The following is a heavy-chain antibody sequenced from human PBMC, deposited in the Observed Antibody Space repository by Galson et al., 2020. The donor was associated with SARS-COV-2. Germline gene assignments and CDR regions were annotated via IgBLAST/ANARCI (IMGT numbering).Heavy chain of an antibody. J-gene: IGHJ6*02. CDR2: ISYDGSNK. CDR3: ARDGPLDYGDPWQYYYYGMDV. V-gene: IGHV3-30*03. Sequence: GEYLKISCAASGFTFSSYGMHWVRQAPGKGLEWVAVISYDGSNKYYADSVKGRFTISRDNSKNTLYLQMNSLRAEDTAVYYCARDGPLDYGDPWQYYYYGMDVWGQGTTVTVSS. D-gene: IGHD4-17*01. CDR1: GFTFSSYG.